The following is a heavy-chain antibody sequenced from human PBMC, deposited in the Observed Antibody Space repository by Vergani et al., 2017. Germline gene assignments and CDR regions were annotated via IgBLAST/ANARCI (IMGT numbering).Heavy chain of an antibody. CDR3: ARGDCSSTSCYPFYYYYYYGMDV. V-gene: IGHV5-10-1*01. J-gene: IGHJ6*02. CDR2: IDPSDSYT. D-gene: IGHD2-2*01. CDR1: GYSFTSYW. Sequence: EVQLVQSGAEVKKPGESLRISCKGSGYSFTSYWISWVRQMPGKGLEWMGRIDPSDSYTNYSPSFQGHVTISADKSISTAYLQWSSLKASDTAMYYCARGDCSSTSCYPFYYYYYYGMDVWGQGP.